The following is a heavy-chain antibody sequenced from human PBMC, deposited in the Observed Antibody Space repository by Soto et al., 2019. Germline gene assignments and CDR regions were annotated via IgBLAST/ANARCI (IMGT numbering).Heavy chain of an antibody. D-gene: IGHD3-10*01. V-gene: IGHV4-59*01. CDR3: ASATMVRGAVWFDP. CDR1: GGSISSYY. Sequence: ETLSLTCTVSGGSISSYYWSWTRQPPGKGLEWIGYIYYSGSTNYNPSLKSRVTISVDTSKNQFSLKLSSVTAADTAVYYCASATMVRGAVWFDPWGQGTLVTVSS. CDR2: IYYSGST. J-gene: IGHJ5*02.